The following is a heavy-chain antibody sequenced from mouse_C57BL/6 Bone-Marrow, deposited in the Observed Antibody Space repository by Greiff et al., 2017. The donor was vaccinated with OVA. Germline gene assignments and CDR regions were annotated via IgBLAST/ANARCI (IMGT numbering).Heavy chain of an antibody. Sequence: QVQLQQPGAELVRPGTSVKLSCKASGYTFTSYWMHWVKQRPGQGLEWIGVIDPSDSYTNYNQKFKGKATLTVDTSSSTAYMQLSSLTSEYSAVYYCARRGYGKGFAYWGQGTLVTVSA. CDR3: ARRGYGKGFAY. CDR2: IDPSDSYT. D-gene: IGHD2-1*01. J-gene: IGHJ3*01. CDR1: GYTFTSYW. V-gene: IGHV1-59*01.